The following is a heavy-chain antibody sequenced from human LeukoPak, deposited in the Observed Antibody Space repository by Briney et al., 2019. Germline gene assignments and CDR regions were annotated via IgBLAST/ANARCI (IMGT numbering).Heavy chain of an antibody. CDR2: ISSSSSYI. V-gene: IGHV3-21*01. Sequence: GGSLRLSCAASGFTFSSYSMNWVRQAPGKGLEWVSSISSSSSYIYYADSVKGRFTISRDNAKNSLYLQMNSLRAEDTAVYYCARGMGIVVAAAFDIWGQGTMVTVSS. CDR1: GFTFSSYS. CDR3: ARGMGIVVAAAFDI. J-gene: IGHJ3*02. D-gene: IGHD6-19*01.